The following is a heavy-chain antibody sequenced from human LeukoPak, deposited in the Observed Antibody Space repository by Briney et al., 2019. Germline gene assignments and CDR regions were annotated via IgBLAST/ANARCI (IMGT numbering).Heavy chain of an antibody. CDR1: GFTFSHYE. V-gene: IGHV3-48*03. J-gene: IGHJ4*02. D-gene: IGHD2-21*01. CDR3: VRSDFKLFDY. Sequence: QPGGSLRLSCAASGFTFSHYEMNWVRQAPGKGLEWVSVFKGDGTIYYADCVKGRFTISRDNAKNSLYLQINSLRAEDTAVYYCVRSDFKLFDYWGQGTLVTVSS. CDR2: FKGDGTI.